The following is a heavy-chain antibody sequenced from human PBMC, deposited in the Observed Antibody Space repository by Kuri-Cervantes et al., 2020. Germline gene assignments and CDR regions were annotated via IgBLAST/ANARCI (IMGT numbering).Heavy chain of an antibody. CDR2: INPNSGGT. V-gene: IGHV1-2*02. D-gene: IGHD3-10*01. J-gene: IGHJ6*02. Sequence: ASVKVSCKASGYTFTGYYMHWVRQAPGQGLEWRGWINPNSGGTNYAQKFQGRVTMTRDTSISTAYMELSRLRSDDTAVDYCARDRDGVIYYYYYGMDVWGQGTTVTVSS. CDR3: ARDRDGVIYYYYYGMDV. CDR1: GYTFTGYY.